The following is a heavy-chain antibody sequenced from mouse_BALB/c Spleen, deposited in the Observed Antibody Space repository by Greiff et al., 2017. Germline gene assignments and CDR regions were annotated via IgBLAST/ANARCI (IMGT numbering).Heavy chain of an antibody. Sequence: EVQGVESGGGLVQPGGSRKLSCAASGFTFSSFGMHWVRQAPEKGLEWVAYISSGSSTIYYADTVKGRFTISRDNPKNTLFLQMTSLRSEDTAMYYCAKMGDYDGAMDYWGQGTSVTVSS. D-gene: IGHD2-4*01. CDR2: ISSGSSTI. V-gene: IGHV5-17*02. CDR1: GFTFSSFG. J-gene: IGHJ4*01. CDR3: AKMGDYDGAMDY.